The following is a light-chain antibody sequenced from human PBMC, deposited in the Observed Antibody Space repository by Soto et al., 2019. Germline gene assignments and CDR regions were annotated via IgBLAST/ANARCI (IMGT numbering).Light chain of an antibody. J-gene: IGLJ1*01. Sequence: TQPPSPSGAPGQSVTISCTGTSSDVVAYNYVSWYQQLPGKAPKLIIYEVSKRPSGVPDRFSGSKSGNTASLTVSGLQAEDEADYYCTSYAGTYSFFYVFGTGTKVTVL. CDR1: SSDVVAYNY. CDR2: EVS. V-gene: IGLV2-8*01. CDR3: TSYAGTYSFFYV.